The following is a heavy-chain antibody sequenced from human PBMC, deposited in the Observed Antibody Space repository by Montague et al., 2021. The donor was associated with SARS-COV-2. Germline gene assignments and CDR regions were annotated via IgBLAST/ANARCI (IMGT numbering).Heavy chain of an antibody. D-gene: IGHD3-10*01. Sequence: SLRLSCAAPGFTFSNYAMHWVRQAPGKGLEWVAVISYDGSNKYYADSVQGRFTISRDNSKDTLYVQMNSLRGEDTAVYYCARAITIVRGGLIRKYYYFGMDVWGQGTTVTVSS. CDR3: ARAITIVRGGLIRKYYYFGMDV. V-gene: IGHV3-30*03. J-gene: IGHJ6*02. CDR1: GFTFSNYA. CDR2: ISYDGSNK.